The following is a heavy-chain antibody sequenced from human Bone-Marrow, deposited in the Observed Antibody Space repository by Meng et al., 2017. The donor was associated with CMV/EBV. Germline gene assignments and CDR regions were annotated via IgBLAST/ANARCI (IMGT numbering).Heavy chain of an antibody. CDR3: ARAGRYGYGPNGIFDY. J-gene: IGHJ4*02. V-gene: IGHV1-69*05. CDR2: IIPIFGTA. D-gene: IGHD5-18*01. CDR1: GGTFSSYA. Sequence: SVQDSCKASGGTFSSYAISWVRQAPGQGLEWMGGIIPIFGTANYAQKFQGRVTITTDESTSTAYMELSSLRSEDTAVYYCARAGRYGYGPNGIFDYWGQGTLVTVSS.